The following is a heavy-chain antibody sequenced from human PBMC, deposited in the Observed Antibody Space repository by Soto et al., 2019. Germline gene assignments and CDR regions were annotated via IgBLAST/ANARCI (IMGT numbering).Heavy chain of an antibody. CDR1: GIIFSSSG. Sequence: PGGSLRLSCAASGIIFSSSGMHWVRQAPGKGLEWVAVISSDGSTEYYGDSVKGRFTISRDDSKNTLYVQMSSLRVEDTAVYYCAKDKGKRYFDYWGQGVLVTVSS. V-gene: IGHV3-30*18. CDR2: ISSDGSTE. CDR3: AKDKGKRYFDY. J-gene: IGHJ4*02.